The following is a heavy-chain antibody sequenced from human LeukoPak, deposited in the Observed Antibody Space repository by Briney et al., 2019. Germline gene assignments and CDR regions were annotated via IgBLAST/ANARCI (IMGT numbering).Heavy chain of an antibody. CDR1: GFTFSSYS. CDR3: ASYDFWSGYLVDDAFDI. Sequence: PGGSLRLSCAASGFTFSSYSMNWVRQAPGKGLEWVSSISSSSSYIYYADSVKGRFTISRDNAKNSLYLQMNSLRAEDTAVYYCASYDFWSGYLVDDAFDIWGQVTMVTVSS. CDR2: ISSSSSYI. J-gene: IGHJ3*02. D-gene: IGHD3-3*01. V-gene: IGHV3-21*01.